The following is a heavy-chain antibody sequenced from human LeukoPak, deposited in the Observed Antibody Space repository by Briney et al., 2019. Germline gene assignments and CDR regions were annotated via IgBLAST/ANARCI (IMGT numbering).Heavy chain of an antibody. J-gene: IGHJ4*02. CDR2: IKTDGSNT. CDR1: GFTFSSYW. V-gene: IGHV3-74*01. Sequence: PGGSLRLSCAASGFTFSSYWMHWVRQAPGKGLVWVSRIKTDGSNTNYADSVKGRFTISRDNAKNTLYLQMSSLRAEDTAVYYCARGYYISGRWGQGTLVTVSS. D-gene: IGHD3-10*01. CDR3: ARGYYISGR.